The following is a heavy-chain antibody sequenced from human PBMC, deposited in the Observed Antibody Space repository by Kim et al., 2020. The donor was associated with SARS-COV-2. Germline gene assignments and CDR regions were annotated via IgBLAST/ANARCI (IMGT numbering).Heavy chain of an antibody. D-gene: IGHD3-22*01. Sequence: SYNPALKSRVTISVDTSKNQCSLKLSSVTAADTAVYYCARAQDSSGYYTYWGQGTLVTVSS. V-gene: IGHV4-31*02. CDR3: ARAQDSSGYYTY. J-gene: IGHJ4*02.